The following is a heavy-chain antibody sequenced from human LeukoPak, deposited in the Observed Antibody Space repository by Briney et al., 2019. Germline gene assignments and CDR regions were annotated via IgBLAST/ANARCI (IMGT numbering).Heavy chain of an antibody. CDR3: ARDKVYYDYVWGSYRHGEGYYFDY. Sequence: PGGSLRLSCAASGFTFSSSGMHWVRQAPGKGLEWVAVISYDGSNKYYADSVKGRFTISRDNSKNTLYLQMNSLRAEDTAVYYCARDKVYYDYVWGSYRHGEGYYFDYWGQGTLVTVSS. CDR2: ISYDGSNK. V-gene: IGHV3-30*03. CDR1: GFTFSSSG. D-gene: IGHD3-16*02. J-gene: IGHJ4*02.